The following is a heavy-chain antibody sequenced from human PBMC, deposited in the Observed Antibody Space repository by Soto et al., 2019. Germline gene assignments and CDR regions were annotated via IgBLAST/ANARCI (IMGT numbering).Heavy chain of an antibody. J-gene: IGHJ5*02. D-gene: IGHD1-26*01. V-gene: IGHV3-30-3*01. CDR1: GFTFSSYA. Sequence: QVQLVESGGGVVQPGRSLRLSCAASGFTFSSYAMHWVRQAPGKGLEWVAVISYDGSNKYYADSGKGRFTISRDNSKNTLYLQRNSLRAEDTAVYYCARDGGIVGATDWFDPWGQGTLVTVSS. CDR2: ISYDGSNK. CDR3: ARDGGIVGATDWFDP.